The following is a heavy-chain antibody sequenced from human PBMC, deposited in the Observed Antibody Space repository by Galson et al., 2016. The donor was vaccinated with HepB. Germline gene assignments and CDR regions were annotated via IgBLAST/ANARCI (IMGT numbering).Heavy chain of an antibody. V-gene: IGHV2-5*02. CDR2: IYWDDDK. Sequence: PALVKPTQTLTLTCTFSGFSLSTSGVGVGWIRQPPGKALEWLALIYWDDDKRYSPSLKSRLTITKDTSKNQVVLTMTNMDPVDTATYYCAHSPLNEIFGVYVGDHYFDYWGQGTLVTVSS. D-gene: IGHD3-3*01. CDR3: AHSPLNEIFGVYVGDHYFDY. CDR1: GFSLSTSGVG. J-gene: IGHJ4*02.